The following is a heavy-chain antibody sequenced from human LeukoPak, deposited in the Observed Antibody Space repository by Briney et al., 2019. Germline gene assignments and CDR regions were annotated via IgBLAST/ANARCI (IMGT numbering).Heavy chain of an antibody. CDR2: ISAYNGNT. CDR3: ARNYYDSSGYTRFDY. Sequence: ASVKVSCKASGYTFTSYGISWVRQAPGQGLEWMGWISAYNGNTNYAQKLQGRVTMTTDTSTSTAYMELRSLRSDDTAVYYCARNYYDSSGYTRFDYWGQGTLVTVPS. D-gene: IGHD3-22*01. V-gene: IGHV1-18*01. CDR1: GYTFTSYG. J-gene: IGHJ4*02.